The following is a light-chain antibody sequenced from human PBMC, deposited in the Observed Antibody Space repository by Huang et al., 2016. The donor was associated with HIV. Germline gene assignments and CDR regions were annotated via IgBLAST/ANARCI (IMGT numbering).Light chain of an antibody. V-gene: IGKV3-15*01. CDR1: QSVGSK. CDR3: QQYNNWPYT. J-gene: IGKJ2*01. Sequence: DTVMTQTPATLSVSPGARATLSCRASQSVGSKLAWFQQKPGQAPSLLIHGASTRATGIPARFSGSGSGTEFTLTISSLQSEDFAVYYCQQYNNWPYTFGQGTKLEIK. CDR2: GAS.